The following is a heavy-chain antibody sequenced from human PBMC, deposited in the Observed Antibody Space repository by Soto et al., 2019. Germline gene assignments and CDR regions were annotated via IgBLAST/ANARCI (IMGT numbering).Heavy chain of an antibody. V-gene: IGHV3-49*04. CDR1: GFTFGDYA. D-gene: IGHD3-3*01. Sequence: PGGSLRLSCTASGFTFGDYAMSWVRQAPGKGLEWVGFIRSKAYGGTTEYAASVKGRFTISRDDSKSIAYLQMNSLKTEDTAVYYCTRAAPYYDFWSGYLYYFDYWGQGTLVTVS. J-gene: IGHJ4*02. CDR2: IRSKAYGGTT. CDR3: TRAAPYYDFWSGYLYYFDY.